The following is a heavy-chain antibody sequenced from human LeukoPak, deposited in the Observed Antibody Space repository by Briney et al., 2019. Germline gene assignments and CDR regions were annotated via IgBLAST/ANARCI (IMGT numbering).Heavy chain of an antibody. CDR1: GFTFSSYG. D-gene: IGHD1-14*01. CDR3: ARPESGNYYFDY. V-gene: IGHV3-33*01. CDR2: IWFDGSNK. J-gene: IGHJ4*02. Sequence: GTSLRLSCAASGFTFSSYGMRWVRQAPGKGPEWVALIWFDGSNKYHADSVKGRFTISRDNSKNTLYLQMNSLRVEDTAVYYCARPESGNYYFDYWGQGTLVTVSS.